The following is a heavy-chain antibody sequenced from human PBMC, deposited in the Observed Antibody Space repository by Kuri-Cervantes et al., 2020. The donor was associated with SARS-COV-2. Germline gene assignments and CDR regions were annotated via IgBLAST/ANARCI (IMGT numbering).Heavy chain of an antibody. J-gene: IGHJ4*02. Sequence: GGSLRPSCADSGFTFSSCAMSWVRQAPGKGLEWVSAMSGSGGSTYYADSVKGRFTISRDNSKNTLYLQKNSLRAESTALYYCAIENSSGWVFWGQGTLVTVSS. CDR1: GFTFSSCA. D-gene: IGHD6-19*01. CDR3: AIENSSGWVF. CDR2: MSGSGGST. V-gene: IGHV3-23*01.